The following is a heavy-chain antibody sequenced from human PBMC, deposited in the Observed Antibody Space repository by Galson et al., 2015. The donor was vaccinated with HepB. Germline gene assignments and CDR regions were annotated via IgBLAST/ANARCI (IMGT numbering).Heavy chain of an antibody. CDR2: ISSSSSTI. Sequence: SLRLSCAASGFTFSSYSMNWVRQAPGKGLEWVSYISSSSSTIYYADSVKGRFTISRDNSKNTLYLQMNSLRAEDTAVYYCARFSRYCSSTSCPNWFDPWGQGTLVTVSS. V-gene: IGHV3-48*01. CDR1: GFTFSSYS. D-gene: IGHD2-2*01. CDR3: ARFSRYCSSTSCPNWFDP. J-gene: IGHJ5*02.